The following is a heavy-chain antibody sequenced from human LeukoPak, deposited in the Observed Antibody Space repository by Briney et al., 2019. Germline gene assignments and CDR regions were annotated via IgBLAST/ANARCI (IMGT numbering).Heavy chain of an antibody. V-gene: IGHV4-39*01. CDR2: IYYSGST. Sequence: SETLSLTCTVSGGSISSSSYYWGWIRQPPGKGLEWIGSIYYSGSTYYNPSLKSRVTISVDTSKNQFSLKLSSVTAADTAVYYCARLAAAAATGVDYWGQGTLVTVSS. J-gene: IGHJ4*02. D-gene: IGHD6-13*01. CDR3: ARLAAAAATGVDY. CDR1: GGSISSSSYY.